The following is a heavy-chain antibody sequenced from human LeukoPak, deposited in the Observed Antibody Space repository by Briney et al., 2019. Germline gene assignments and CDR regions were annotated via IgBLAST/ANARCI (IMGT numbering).Heavy chain of an antibody. J-gene: IGHJ4*01. CDR1: GGSISSYY. V-gene: IGHV4-59*01. CDR3: ARESRWELLEY. D-gene: IGHD1-26*01. Sequence: SETLSLTCTVSGGSISSYYWSWIRQPPGKGLEWIGYIYYSGSTTYNPSLKSRVTISVDTSKNQFSLKLGSVTAADTAVYYCARESRWELLEYWGHGTLVTVSS. CDR2: IYYSGST.